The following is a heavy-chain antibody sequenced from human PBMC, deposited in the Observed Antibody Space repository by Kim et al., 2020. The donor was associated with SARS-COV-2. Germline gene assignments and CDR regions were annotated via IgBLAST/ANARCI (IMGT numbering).Heavy chain of an antibody. V-gene: IGHV4-4*02. D-gene: IGHD3-22*01. CDR1: GGSISNTNW. Sequence: SETLSLTCAVSGGSISNTNWWNWVRQAPGLGLEWIGEIHHSGSTKYNPSLKSRVIISIDKSKNQFSLNLSSFTAADTAVYYCARCPVDSDSCWFDPWCQGTLVTVS. CDR3: ARCPVDSDSCWFDP. CDR2: IHHSGST. J-gene: IGHJ5*02.